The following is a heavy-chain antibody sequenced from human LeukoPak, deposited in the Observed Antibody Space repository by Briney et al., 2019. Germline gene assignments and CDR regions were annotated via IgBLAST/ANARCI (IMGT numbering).Heavy chain of an antibody. J-gene: IGHJ4*02. CDR3: ARLCDGSAYHADHFDY. CDR2: ISSSSSYI. CDR1: GFTFNTYN. V-gene: IGHV3-21*01. D-gene: IGHD3-22*01. Sequence: PGGSLRLSCAGSGFTFNTYNMNWVRQAPGKGLEWVSSISSSSSYIYYADSVKGRFTISRDNAKNSLYLQMNSLRAEDTAVYYCARLCDGSAYHADHFDYWGQGTLVIVSS.